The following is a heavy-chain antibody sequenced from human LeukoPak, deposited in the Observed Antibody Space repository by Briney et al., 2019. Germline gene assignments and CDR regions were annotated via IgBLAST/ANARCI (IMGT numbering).Heavy chain of an antibody. V-gene: IGHV4-30-2*01. D-gene: IGHD2-15*01. CDR1: GGSISSGGYS. CDR3: ARDRVVVAATTYYYYGMDV. Sequence: SQTLSLTCAVSGGSISSGGYSWSWIRQPPGKGLEWIGYIYHSGSTYYNPSLKSRVTISVDRSKNQFSLKLSSVTAADTAVYYCARDRVVVAATTYYYYGMDVWGQGTTVTVSS. J-gene: IGHJ6*02. CDR2: IYHSGST.